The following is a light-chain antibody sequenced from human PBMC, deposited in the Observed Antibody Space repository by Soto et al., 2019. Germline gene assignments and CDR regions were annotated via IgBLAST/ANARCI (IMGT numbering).Light chain of an antibody. CDR1: SSNIGAGYD. Sequence: QSVLTQPPSVSGAPGPRVTISCTGSSSNIGAGYDVHWYQQLPGTAPKLLIYGNSNRPSGVPDRFSGSKSGTSASLAITGLQAEDEADYYCQSYDSRSYVFGTGTKLTVL. CDR3: QSYDSRSYV. V-gene: IGLV1-40*01. J-gene: IGLJ1*01. CDR2: GNS.